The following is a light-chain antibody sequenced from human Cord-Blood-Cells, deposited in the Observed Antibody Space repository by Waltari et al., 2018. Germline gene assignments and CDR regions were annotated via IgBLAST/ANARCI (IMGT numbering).Light chain of an antibody. V-gene: IGLV2-11*01. CDR2: DVI. CDR1: SSDVGGYNY. CDR3: CSYAGSYTYV. J-gene: IGLJ1*01. Sequence: QSALTQPRSVSGSPGQSVTIPCTGTSSDVGGYNYVSWYQQHPGKAPKLMIYDVIKRPSGVPDRFSGSKSGNTASLTISGLQAEDEADYYCCSYAGSYTYVFGTGTKVTVL.